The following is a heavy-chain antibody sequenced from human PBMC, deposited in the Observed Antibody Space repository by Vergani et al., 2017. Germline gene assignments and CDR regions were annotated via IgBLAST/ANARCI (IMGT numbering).Heavy chain of an antibody. CDR3: ARDRATVTTFDYYYGMDV. D-gene: IGHD4-17*01. Sequence: VQLVESGGGLVKPGGSLRLSCAASGFTFSDYYMSWIRQAPGKGLEWVSVIYSGGSTYYADSVKGRFTISRDNSKNTLYLQMNSLRAEDTAVYYCARDRATVTTFDYYYGMDVWGQGTTVTVSS. CDR2: IYSGGST. J-gene: IGHJ6*02. CDR1: GFTFSDYY. V-gene: IGHV3-66*02.